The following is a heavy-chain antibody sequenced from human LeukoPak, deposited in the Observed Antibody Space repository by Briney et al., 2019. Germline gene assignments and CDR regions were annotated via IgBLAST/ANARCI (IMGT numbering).Heavy chain of an antibody. Sequence: GGSLRLSCAASGFTFSSYLMNWVCRAPRKGLVWGSAISGSGGSTLFADSVKGRFTISRDNSNNTLYLQMNSLRAEDTAVYYCANPKGIVEVNTTDESFDYWGQGTLVTVSS. CDR3: ANPKGIVEVNTTDESFDY. CDR2: ISGSGGST. CDR1: GFTFSSYL. J-gene: IGHJ4*02. V-gene: IGHV3-23*01. D-gene: IGHD3-22*01.